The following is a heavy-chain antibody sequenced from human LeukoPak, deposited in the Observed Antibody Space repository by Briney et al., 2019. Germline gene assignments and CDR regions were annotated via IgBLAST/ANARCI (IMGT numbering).Heavy chain of an antibody. CDR2: ISHSGST. V-gene: IGHV4-4*02. CDR3: ARVTGTTPFDY. Sequence: SGTLSLTCAVSGGSISSSNWWSWVRQPPGKGLEWIGEISHSGSTNCNPSLESRVTISVDKSKNQFSLKLSSVTAADTAVYFCARVTGTTPFDYWGQGTLVTVSS. J-gene: IGHJ4*02. CDR1: GGSISSSNW. D-gene: IGHD1-1*01.